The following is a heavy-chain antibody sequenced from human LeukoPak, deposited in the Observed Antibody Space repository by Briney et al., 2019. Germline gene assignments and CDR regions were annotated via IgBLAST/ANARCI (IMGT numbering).Heavy chain of an antibody. D-gene: IGHD1-7*01. CDR1: GGSVSSGSYY. V-gene: IGHV4-61*01. CDR3: ARGLVDWNYGYYYYYGMDV. Sequence: SETLSLTCTVSGGSVSSGSYYWGWIRQPPGKGLEWIGYIYYSGSTNYNPSLKSRVTISVDTSKNQFSLKLSSVTAADTAVYYCARGLVDWNYGYYYYYGMDVWGQGTTVTVSS. J-gene: IGHJ6*02. CDR2: IYYSGST.